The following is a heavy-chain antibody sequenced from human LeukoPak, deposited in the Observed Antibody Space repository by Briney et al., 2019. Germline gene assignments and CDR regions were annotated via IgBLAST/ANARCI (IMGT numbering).Heavy chain of an antibody. J-gene: IGHJ4*02. CDR1: GYTFTSYG. CDR2: ISAYNGNT. CDR3: ARDLRGDYVFDY. V-gene: IGHV1-18*01. D-gene: IGHD3-10*02. Sequence: ASVKVSCKASGYTFTSYGISGVRQAPGQGLEWMGWISAYNGNTNYAQKLQGRVTMTTDTSTSTAYMELRSLRSDDTAVYYCARDLRGDYVFDYWGQETLVTVSS.